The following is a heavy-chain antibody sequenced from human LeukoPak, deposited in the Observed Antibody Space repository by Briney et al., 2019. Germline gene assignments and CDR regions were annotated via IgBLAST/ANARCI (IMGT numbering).Heavy chain of an antibody. J-gene: IGHJ3*01. Sequence: GASVKVSCEASGDTFNANNMHAVSQAPGQGLEWMGWINPDSGGTIYAQKFQGRVTMTRDTSISTAYMELSRLRSDDTAVYYCPRDRGRAGTTKASIDVWGQGTMVTVSS. CDR1: GDTFNANN. CDR3: PRDRGRAGTTKASIDV. CDR2: INPDSGGT. V-gene: IGHV1-2*02. D-gene: IGHD1-7*01.